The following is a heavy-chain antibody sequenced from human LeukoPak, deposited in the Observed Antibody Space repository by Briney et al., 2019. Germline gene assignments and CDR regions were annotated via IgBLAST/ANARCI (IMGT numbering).Heavy chain of an antibody. CDR2: INPNSGGT. V-gene: IGHV1-2*06. J-gene: IGHJ6*02. Sequence: GASVTVSCKASGYTFTGYYMHWVRQAPGQGLEWMGRINPNSGGTNYAQKFQGRVTMTRDTSISTAYMELSRLRSDDTAVYYCARTALADPLYYYYGMDVWGQGTTVTVSS. CDR1: GYTFTGYY. D-gene: IGHD6-25*01. CDR3: ARTALADPLYYYYGMDV.